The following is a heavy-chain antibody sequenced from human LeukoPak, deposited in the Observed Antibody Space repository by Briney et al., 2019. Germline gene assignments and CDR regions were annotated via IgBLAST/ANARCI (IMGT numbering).Heavy chain of an antibody. V-gene: IGHV1-18*01. CDR2: ISTYTGDT. J-gene: IGHJ4*02. CDR3: ARESGGNTMAGDY. D-gene: IGHD2-15*01. Sequence: ASVKVSCKASGHTFTNRGISWVRQAPGQGLEWMGWISTYTGDTNFAQNFQGRVTLTTDTTTSTAYMELRSMSSDDTAVYYCARESGGNTMAGDYWGQGTLVTVSS. CDR1: GHTFTNRG.